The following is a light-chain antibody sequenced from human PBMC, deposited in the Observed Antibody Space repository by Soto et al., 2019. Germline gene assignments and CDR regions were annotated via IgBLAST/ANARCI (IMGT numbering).Light chain of an antibody. CDR1: SSDVGSYNL. CDR3: CSSARSSTLV. J-gene: IGLJ2*01. V-gene: IGLV2-23*01. Sequence: QSALTQPASVSGSPGQSITISCTGTSSDVGSYNLVSWYQQHPGKAPKLMIYEGSKRPSGVSNRFSASKSGNTASLTISGLQAEDEADYYCCSSARSSTLVFGGGTKLTVL. CDR2: EGS.